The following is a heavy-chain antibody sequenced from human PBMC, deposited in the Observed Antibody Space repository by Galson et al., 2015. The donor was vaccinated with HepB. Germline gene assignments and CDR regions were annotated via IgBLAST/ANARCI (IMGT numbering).Heavy chain of an antibody. V-gene: IGHV3-73*01. CDR3: ARLYDILTGYQFPTKYYYYGMDV. CDR1: GFTFSGSA. CDR2: IRSKAYSYAT. D-gene: IGHD3-9*01. Sequence: LRLSCAASGFTFSGSAMHWVRQASGKGLEWVGRIRSKAYSYATAYAASVKGRFAISRDESKNTAYLQMNSLKTEDTAVYYCARLYDILTGYQFPTKYYYYGMDVWGQGTTVTVSS. J-gene: IGHJ6*02.